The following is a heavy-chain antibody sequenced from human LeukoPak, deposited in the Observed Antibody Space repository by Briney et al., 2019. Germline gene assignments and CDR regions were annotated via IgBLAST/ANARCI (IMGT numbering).Heavy chain of an antibody. CDR3: ARDLSSSSWFDP. J-gene: IGHJ5*02. Sequence: PGGSLRLSCAASGXTLSSYDMHWVRQAPGKGQEWVAVIWYDGSNKYYADSVKGRFTISRDNSKNTLYLQMNSLRAEDTAVYYCARDLSSSSWFDPWGQGTLVTVSS. D-gene: IGHD6-13*01. CDR2: IWYDGSNK. CDR1: GXTLSSYD. V-gene: IGHV3-33*08.